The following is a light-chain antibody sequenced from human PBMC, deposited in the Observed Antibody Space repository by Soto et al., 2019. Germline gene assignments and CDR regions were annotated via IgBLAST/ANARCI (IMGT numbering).Light chain of an antibody. J-gene: IGKJ1*01. Sequence: EIVMTQSPATLSVSPGEKATLSCRASQSVSIHLAWYQQKPGQAPRLLIYDTSTRATGIPARFSGSGSGTDFTLTISCLQSEDFATYYCQQYYSYPRTFGQGTKVDIK. V-gene: IGKV3-15*01. CDR1: QSVSIH. CDR3: QQYYSYPRT. CDR2: DTS.